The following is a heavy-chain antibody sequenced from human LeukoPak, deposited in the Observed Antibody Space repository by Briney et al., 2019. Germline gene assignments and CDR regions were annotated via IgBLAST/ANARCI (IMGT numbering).Heavy chain of an antibody. CDR2: ISSSGSTI. Sequence: GGSLRLSCAASGFTFSSYEMNWVRQAPGKGLEWVSYISSSGSTIYYADSVKGRFTISRDNAKNSLYLQMYSLRAEDTAVYYCVGRDYGVNLFDYWGQGTLVTVSS. CDR3: VGRDYGVNLFDY. J-gene: IGHJ4*02. CDR1: GFTFSSYE. V-gene: IGHV3-48*03. D-gene: IGHD4-17*01.